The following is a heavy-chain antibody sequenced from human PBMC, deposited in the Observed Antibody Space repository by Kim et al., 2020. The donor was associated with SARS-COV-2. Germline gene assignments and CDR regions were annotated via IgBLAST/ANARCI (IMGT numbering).Heavy chain of an antibody. V-gene: IGHV3-7*01. CDR2: IKQDGSEK. J-gene: IGHJ4*02. D-gene: IGHD5-12*01. Sequence: GGSLRLSCAASGCTFSSYWRSWVRQAPGKGLEWVANIKQDGSEKYYVDSVKGRFTISRDNSKNSLYLQMNSLRAEDTAVYYCGAASGYEDYWGQGTLVTVSS. CDR1: GCTFSSYW. CDR3: GAASGYEDY.